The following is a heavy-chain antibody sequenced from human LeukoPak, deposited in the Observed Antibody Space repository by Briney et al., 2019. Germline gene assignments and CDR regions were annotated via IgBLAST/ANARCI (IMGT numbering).Heavy chain of an antibody. D-gene: IGHD5-18*01. Sequence: GGSLRVSCAASGFSLSNYWMHWVRQAPGKGLVWVSHINSDGSITSYADSVKGRFTISRDNAKNTLYLQMNSLRAEDTAVYYCARDAVDTANAVWGQGTTVTVSS. CDR3: ARDAVDTANAV. J-gene: IGHJ6*02. CDR1: GFSLSNYW. V-gene: IGHV3-74*01. CDR2: INSDGSIT.